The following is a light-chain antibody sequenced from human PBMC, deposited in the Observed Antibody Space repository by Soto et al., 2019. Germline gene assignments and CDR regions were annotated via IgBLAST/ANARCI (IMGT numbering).Light chain of an antibody. CDR3: QQYHNWVT. Sequence: EIVMTQSPGPLSVSPGERATLSCGASQSVSSNLAWYQQKPGQAPRLLIYGASTRATGIPARFSGSGSGTDFTLTISSLQSEDFAVYYCQQYHNWVTFGGGTKVEIK. CDR2: GAS. V-gene: IGKV3D-15*01. CDR1: QSVSSN. J-gene: IGKJ4*01.